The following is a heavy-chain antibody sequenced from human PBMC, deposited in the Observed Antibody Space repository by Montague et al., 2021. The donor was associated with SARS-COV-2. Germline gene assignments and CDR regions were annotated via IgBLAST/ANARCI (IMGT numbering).Heavy chain of an antibody. D-gene: IGHD3-16*02. CDR1: GGSFSGYY. J-gene: IGHJ6*02. V-gene: IGHV4-34*01. CDR3: ARFAYRRLFIASDYGMDV. CDR2: TSHTGST. Sequence: SETLSLTCAVSGGSFSGYYWSWIRQPPGKGLEWIGYTSHTGSTNYNPSLKSRVTISIDTSKNHFSLKLSSVTAADTAVYYCARFAYRRLFIASDYGMDVWGLGTTVTVSS.